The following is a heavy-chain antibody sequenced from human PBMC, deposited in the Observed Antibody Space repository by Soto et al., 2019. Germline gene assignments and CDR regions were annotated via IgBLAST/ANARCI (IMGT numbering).Heavy chain of an antibody. V-gene: IGHV3-33*01. CDR3: ARLWAKTTVTRLYYFNY. CDR2: IWYDGSNK. Sequence: GGSLRHSCAASGFTFSSYGMHWVRQAPGKGLEWVAVIWYDGSNKYYADSVKGRFTISRDNFKNTLYLQMNSLRAEDTAVYYCARLWAKTTVTRLYYFNYGGQGTLVTVSS. J-gene: IGHJ4*02. D-gene: IGHD4-17*01. CDR1: GFTFSSYG.